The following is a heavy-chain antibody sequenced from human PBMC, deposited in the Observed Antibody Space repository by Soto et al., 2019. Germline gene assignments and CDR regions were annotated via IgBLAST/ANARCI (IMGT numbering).Heavy chain of an antibody. J-gene: IGHJ6*03. V-gene: IGHV3-9*01. D-gene: IGHD6-6*01. CDR2: ISWNGGSI. Sequence: EVQLEGSGGGLVQPGRSLRLSCAASGFTFDDYAMHWVRQAPGKGLEWVSGISWNGGSIGYADSVKDRFTISRENAKNSLNLQMNSLGTEDTAFYYCAKDIGDCSSASLGYYNYYMDVWGKGATVTGSS. CDR1: GFTFDDYA. CDR3: AKDIGDCSSASLGYYNYYMDV.